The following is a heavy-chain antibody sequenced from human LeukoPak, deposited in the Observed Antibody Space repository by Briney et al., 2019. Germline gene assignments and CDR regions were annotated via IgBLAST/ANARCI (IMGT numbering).Heavy chain of an antibody. V-gene: IGHV3-21*01. CDR1: GFTFSSYE. CDR3: ARDHVTGYSGSFEDY. Sequence: GGSLRLSCAASGFTFSSYEMNWVRQAPGKGLEWVSSISSSSSYMYYADAVKGRCTISRDNAKNSLYLQMNSLRAEDTAVYYCARDHVTGYSGSFEDYWGQGTLVTVSS. J-gene: IGHJ4*02. CDR2: ISSSSSYM. D-gene: IGHD1-26*01.